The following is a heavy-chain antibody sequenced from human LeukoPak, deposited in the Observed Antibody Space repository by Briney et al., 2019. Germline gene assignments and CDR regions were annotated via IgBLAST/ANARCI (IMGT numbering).Heavy chain of an antibody. V-gene: IGHV4-59*08. CDR3: ARQYGSGSYPSL. CDR2: IYYSGST. CDR1: GGSISSYS. D-gene: IGHD3-10*01. J-gene: IGHJ4*02. Sequence: SETLSLTCTVSGGSISSYSWSWIRQPPGKELEWIGYIYYSGSTNYNPSLKSRVTISVDTSKNQFSLKLSSVTAADTAVYYCARQYGSGSYPSLWGQGTLVTVSS.